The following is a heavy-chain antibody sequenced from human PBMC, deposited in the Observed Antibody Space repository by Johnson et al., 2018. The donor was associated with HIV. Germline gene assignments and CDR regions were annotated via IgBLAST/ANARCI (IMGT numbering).Heavy chain of an antibody. Sequence: VQLVESGGGVVQPGRSLRLSCEASGITFSRSPMNWVRQAPGKGLEWVAVIASDESYKHYGDSVKGRFTVSKDNSKNTLYLQMNSLRVEDTATYYCAKDQEAGEVTMRVVVTPPARAFDVWGQGTMVTVSS. CDR3: AKDQEAGEVTMRVVVTPPARAFDV. J-gene: IGHJ3*01. CDR1: GITFSRSP. D-gene: IGHD3-22*01. CDR2: IASDESYK. V-gene: IGHV3-30*04.